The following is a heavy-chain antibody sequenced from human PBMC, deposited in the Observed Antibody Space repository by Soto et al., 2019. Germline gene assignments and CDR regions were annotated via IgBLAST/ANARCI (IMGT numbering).Heavy chain of an antibody. CDR3: ARVSLVGPSGGRYFDY. CDR1: GFTFSAHY. Sequence: EVQLVESGGGLVQPGGSLRLSCAASGFTFSAHYMDWVRQAPGKGLEWVGRIKNKANSYTTEYAASVEGRFTISREDSHNSLYLQMNSLKTEDTAVYYFARVSLVGPSGGRYFDYWGQGPQVAVSS. D-gene: IGHD1-26*01. CDR2: IKNKANSYTT. V-gene: IGHV3-72*01. J-gene: IGHJ4*02.